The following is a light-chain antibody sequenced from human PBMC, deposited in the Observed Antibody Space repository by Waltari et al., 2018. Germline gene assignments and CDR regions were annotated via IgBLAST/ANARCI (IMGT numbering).Light chain of an antibody. CDR2: WAS. V-gene: IGKV4-1*01. CDR3: QQYYSTPFT. J-gene: IGKJ3*01. Sequence: DIVMTQSPDSLAVSLGERATINCKTSQSVLYSSNNKNYLARYQQKPGQPPKLLIYWASTRESGVPDRFSGSGSGTDFTLPISSLQAEYVAVYYCQQYYSTPFTFGPGTKVDIK. CDR1: QSVLYSSNNKNY.